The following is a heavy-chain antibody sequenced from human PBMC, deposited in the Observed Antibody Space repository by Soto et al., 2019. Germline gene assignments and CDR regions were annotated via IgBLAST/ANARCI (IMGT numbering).Heavy chain of an antibody. CDR3: AKDRGPTYYYDSSGSRDYYFDY. J-gene: IGHJ4*02. Sequence: GGSLRLSCAASGFTFSSYGMHWVRQAPGKGLEWVAVISYDGSNKYYADSVKGRFTISRDNSKNTLYLQMNSLRAEDTAVYYCAKDRGPTYYYDSSGSRDYYFDYWGQGTRVTVSS. V-gene: IGHV3-30*18. CDR2: ISYDGSNK. D-gene: IGHD3-22*01. CDR1: GFTFSSYG.